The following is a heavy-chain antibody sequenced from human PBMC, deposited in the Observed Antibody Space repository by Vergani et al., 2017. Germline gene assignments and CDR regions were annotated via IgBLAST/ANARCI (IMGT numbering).Heavy chain of an antibody. Sequence: QVQLQESGPGLVKPSQTLSLTCTVYGDSISSGSYYWSWIRQPAGKGLELIGRIYASGSTNYNPSLKSRVTISVDRSKNQFSLKLSSVTAADTAVYYCARDRGEDDAFDIWGQGTMVTVSS. D-gene: IGHD3-10*01. CDR1: GDSISSGSYY. CDR2: IYASGST. V-gene: IGHV4-61*02. CDR3: ARDRGEDDAFDI. J-gene: IGHJ3*02.